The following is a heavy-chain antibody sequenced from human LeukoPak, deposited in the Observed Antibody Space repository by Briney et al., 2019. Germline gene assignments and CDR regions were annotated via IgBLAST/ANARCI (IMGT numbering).Heavy chain of an antibody. CDR3: AKVPVGATPGGYYFDY. CDR2: ISGSGGST. D-gene: IGHD1-26*01. CDR1: GFTFSSYA. Sequence: GGSLRLSCAASGFTFSSYAMSWVRQAPGKGLEWVSAISGSGGSTYYADSVKGRFTISRDNSKNTLYLQMNSLRAEDTAVYYCAKVPVGATPGGYYFDYWGQGTLVTVSS. V-gene: IGHV3-23*01. J-gene: IGHJ4*02.